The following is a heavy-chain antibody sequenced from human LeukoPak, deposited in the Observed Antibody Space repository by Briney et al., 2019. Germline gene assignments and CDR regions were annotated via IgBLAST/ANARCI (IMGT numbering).Heavy chain of an antibody. V-gene: IGHV1-2*02. J-gene: IGHJ4*02. CDR1: GYTVTGYY. Sequence: ASGKVSCKAAGYTVTGYYMQWVRQAPGQGLEGRGGINPNSGGTNYAQKFQGMVTTTRDTSISTAYMELSRLRSDDTAVSSCARDSSVDYWGQRTLVTVSS. CDR3: ARDSSVDY. CDR2: INPNSGGT.